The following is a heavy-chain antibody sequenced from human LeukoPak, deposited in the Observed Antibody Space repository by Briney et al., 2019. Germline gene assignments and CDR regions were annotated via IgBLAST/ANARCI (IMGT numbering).Heavy chain of an antibody. Sequence: SETLSLTCTVSGGSISSYYWSWIRQPPGKGLEWIGYIYYSGSTNYNPPLKSRVTISVDTSKNKFSLKLSSVTAADTAVYYWARAQGIVGAPYYFDYWGQGTLVTVSS. CDR2: IYYSGST. V-gene: IGHV4-59*01. CDR1: GGSISSYY. J-gene: IGHJ4*02. D-gene: IGHD1-26*01. CDR3: ARAQGIVGAPYYFDY.